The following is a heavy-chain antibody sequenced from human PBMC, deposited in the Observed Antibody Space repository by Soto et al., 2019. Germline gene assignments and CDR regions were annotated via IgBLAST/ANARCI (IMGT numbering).Heavy chain of an antibody. CDR2: ISYNGNAK. J-gene: IGHJ5*02. D-gene: IGHD6-19*01. Sequence: QVQLVESGGGVVQPGRSLRLSCVVSGFSFRDYDMNWVRQVAGKGLEWVAVISYNGNAKYYADSVKGRFTLSRDTSKNTLYLQMNSLRAEDTAVYYCVRVEGIAVTTWGQGTLVTFSS. V-gene: IGHV3-30*03. CDR3: VRVEGIAVTT. CDR1: GFSFRDYD.